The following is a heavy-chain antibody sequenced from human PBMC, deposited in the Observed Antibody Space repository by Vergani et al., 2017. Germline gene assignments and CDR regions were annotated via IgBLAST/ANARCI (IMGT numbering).Heavy chain of an antibody. CDR3: ARVQYSGSYYFDY. CDR2: ISSNGGST. V-gene: IGHV3-64*01. J-gene: IGHJ4*02. D-gene: IGHD1-26*01. CDR1: GFTFSSYA. Sequence: EVQLVESGGGLVQPGGSLRLSCAASGFTFSSYAMHWVRQAPGKGLEYVSAISSNGGSTYYANSVKGRFTISRDNSKNTLYLQMNSLRAEDTAVYYCARVQYSGSYYFDYWGQGTLVTVSS.